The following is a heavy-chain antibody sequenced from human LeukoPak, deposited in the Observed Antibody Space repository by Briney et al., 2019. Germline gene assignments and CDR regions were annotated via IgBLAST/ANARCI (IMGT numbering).Heavy chain of an antibody. D-gene: IGHD3-16*01. Sequence: PGGSLRLSCAASGFTFSSYEMNWVRQAPGKGREWVSHIGNRGTAIFYADSVKGRFTISRDNAKNSLSLQMNSLRAEDAAIYYCARGDRLTTLDCWGQGTLATVS. CDR1: GFTFSSYE. CDR2: IGNRGTAI. J-gene: IGHJ4*02. V-gene: IGHV3-48*03. CDR3: ARGDRLTTLDC.